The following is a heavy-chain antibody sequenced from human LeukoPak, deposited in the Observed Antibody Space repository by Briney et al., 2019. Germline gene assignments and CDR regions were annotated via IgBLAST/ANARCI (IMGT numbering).Heavy chain of an antibody. Sequence: GGSLRLSCAASGFTFSSYSMNWVRQAPGKGLEWVSSISSSSSYIYYADSVKGRFTISRDNAKNSLYLQMNSLRAEDTAVYYCARDISGYDRAKTRYYYGMDVWGQGTTVTVSS. V-gene: IGHV3-21*01. CDR2: ISSSSSYI. CDR3: ARDISGYDRAKTRYYYGMDV. CDR1: GFTFSSYS. D-gene: IGHD5-12*01. J-gene: IGHJ6*02.